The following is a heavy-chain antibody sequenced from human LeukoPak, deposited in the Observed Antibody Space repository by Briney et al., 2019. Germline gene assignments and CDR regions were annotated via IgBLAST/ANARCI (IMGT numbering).Heavy chain of an antibody. V-gene: IGHV3-23*01. J-gene: IGHJ4*02. CDR1: GFTFSSYA. D-gene: IGHD6-13*01. CDR2: ISGSGDTT. Sequence: GGSLRLFCAATGFTFSSYAMTWVRQAPGKGLEWVSGISGSGDTTYYAVSVKGRFTISRDNSKNTLYLQMNSLRAEDTAIYYCAKDRIAAAGTVDYWGQGTLVTVSS. CDR3: AKDRIAAAGTVDY.